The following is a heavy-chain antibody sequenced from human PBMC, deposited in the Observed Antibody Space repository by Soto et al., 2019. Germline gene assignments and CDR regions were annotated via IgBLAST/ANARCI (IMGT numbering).Heavy chain of an antibody. CDR3: ARGWVVSDYIWGSYRSDPDAFDI. J-gene: IGHJ3*02. CDR2: ISSSSSTI. Sequence: PGGSMRLSCAASGFTFSSYSMNWVRQAPGKGLEWVSYISSSSSTIYYADSVKGRFTISRDNAKNSLYLQMNSLRAEDTAVYYCARGWVVSDYIWGSYRSDPDAFDIWGQGTMVTVSS. CDR1: GFTFSSYS. D-gene: IGHD3-16*02. V-gene: IGHV3-48*01.